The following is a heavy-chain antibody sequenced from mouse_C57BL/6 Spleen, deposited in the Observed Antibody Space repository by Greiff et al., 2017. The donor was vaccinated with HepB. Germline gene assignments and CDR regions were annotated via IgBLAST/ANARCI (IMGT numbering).Heavy chain of an antibody. CDR3: ARRSNYRYWYFDV. D-gene: IGHD2-5*01. CDR1: GYTFTSYW. CDR2: IDPSDGYT. Sequence: VQLQQPGAELVKPGASVKLSCKASGYTFTSYWMQWVKQRPGQGLEWIGEIDPSDGYTNYNQKFKGKATLTVDTSSSTAYMQLSSLTSEDSAVYYCARRSNYRYWYFDVWGTGTTVTVSS. J-gene: IGHJ1*03. V-gene: IGHV1-50*01.